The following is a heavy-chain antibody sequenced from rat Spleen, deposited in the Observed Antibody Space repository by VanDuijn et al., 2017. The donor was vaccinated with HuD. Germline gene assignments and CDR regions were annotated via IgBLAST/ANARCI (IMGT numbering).Heavy chain of an antibody. CDR3: AVSGFGY. CDR1: GFTFSDFY. CDR2: ISTGGGNT. D-gene: IGHD4-4*01. J-gene: IGHJ2*01. Sequence: EVQLVESGGTLVQPGRSLKLSCAASGFTFSDFYMAWVRQAPERGLEWVASISTGGGNTYYRDSVKGRFTISRDNAENTVFLQVNSLRSEDTATYYCAVSGFGYWGQGVMVTVSS. V-gene: IGHV5-25*01.